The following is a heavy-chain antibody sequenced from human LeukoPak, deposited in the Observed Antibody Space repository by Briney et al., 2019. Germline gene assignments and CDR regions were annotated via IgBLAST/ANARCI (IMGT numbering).Heavy chain of an antibody. CDR1: GGTFTSYA. J-gene: IGHJ4*02. D-gene: IGHD5-12*01. CDR3: ARNGYDRPNDY. CDR2: IIPIFGTA. V-gene: IGHV1-69*06. Sequence: ASVKVSCKASGGTFTSYAISWVRQAPRQGLEWMGGIIPIFGTANYAQKFQGRVTITADKSTSTAYMELSSLRSEDTAVYYCARNGYDRPNDYWGQGTLVTVSS.